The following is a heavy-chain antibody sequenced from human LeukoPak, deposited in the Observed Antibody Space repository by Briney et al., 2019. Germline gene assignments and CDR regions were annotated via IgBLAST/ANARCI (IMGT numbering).Heavy chain of an antibody. D-gene: IGHD4-4*01. Sequence: ASVKVSCKASGYTFTSYGISWVRQAPGQGLEWMGWISAYNGNTNYAQKLQGGVTMTTDTSTSTAYMELRSLRSDDTAVYYCARDTMTTVDEYYYYYGMDVWGQGTTVTVSS. CDR2: ISAYNGNT. J-gene: IGHJ6*02. CDR3: ARDTMTTVDEYYYYYGMDV. CDR1: GYTFTSYG. V-gene: IGHV1-18*01.